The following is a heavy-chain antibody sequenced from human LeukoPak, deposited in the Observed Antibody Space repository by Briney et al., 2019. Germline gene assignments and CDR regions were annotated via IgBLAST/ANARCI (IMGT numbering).Heavy chain of an antibody. CDR2: INPNSGGT. CDR3: ARGGFYCSGGSCYPPFDY. Sequence: ASVKVSCKASGYTFTGYYMHWVRQAPAQELEWMGWINPNSGGTNYAQKFQGRVTMTRDTSISTAYMELSRLRSDDTAVYYCARGGFYCSGGSCYPPFDYWGQGTLVTVSS. J-gene: IGHJ4*02. CDR1: GYTFTGYY. D-gene: IGHD2-15*01. V-gene: IGHV1-2*02.